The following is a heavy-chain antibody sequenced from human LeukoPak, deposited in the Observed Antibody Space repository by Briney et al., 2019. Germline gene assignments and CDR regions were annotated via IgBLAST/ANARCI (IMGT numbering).Heavy chain of an antibody. Sequence: SETLSLTCTVSGGSISSYYWSWIRQPPGKGLEWIGYIYYSGSTNYNPSLKSRVTVSVDTSKNQFSLKLTSVTAADTAMYYCARVSRGNSVGGDYWGQGTLVTVSS. CDR2: IYYSGST. J-gene: IGHJ4*02. V-gene: IGHV4-59*01. D-gene: IGHD4-23*01. CDR1: GGSISSYY. CDR3: ARVSRGNSVGGDY.